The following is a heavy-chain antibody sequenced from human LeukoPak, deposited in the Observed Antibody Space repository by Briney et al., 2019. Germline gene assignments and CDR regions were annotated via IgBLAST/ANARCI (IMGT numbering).Heavy chain of an antibody. J-gene: IGHJ4*02. CDR2: IYSGGST. CDR1: GFTVSSNY. V-gene: IGHV3-53*04. CDR3: ARGKYGDFRYYFDY. Sequence: GGSLRLSCAASGFTVSSNYMSWVRQAPGKGLEWVSVIYSGGSTYYADSVKGRFTISRHNSKNTLYLQMNSLGAEDTAVYYCARGKYGDFRYYFDYWGQGTLVTVSS. D-gene: IGHD4-17*01.